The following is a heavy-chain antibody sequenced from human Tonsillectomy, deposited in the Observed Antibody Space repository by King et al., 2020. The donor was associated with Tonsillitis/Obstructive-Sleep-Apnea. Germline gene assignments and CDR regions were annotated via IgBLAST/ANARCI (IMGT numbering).Heavy chain of an antibody. CDR3: AKSEGHFAEPIDF. J-gene: IGHJ4*02. D-gene: IGHD3-3*02. CDR2: IWYDSRNK. Sequence: VQLVESGGGVVQPGRSLRLSCSASGFDFNDYGMHWVRQAPGKGLEWGAVIWYDSRNKEYAESVKGRCTISRDNSKKTVNLQINNWRAEDTAVYYCAKSEGHFAEPIDFWGQGTLVTVSS. CDR1: GFDFNDYG. V-gene: IGHV3-33*06.